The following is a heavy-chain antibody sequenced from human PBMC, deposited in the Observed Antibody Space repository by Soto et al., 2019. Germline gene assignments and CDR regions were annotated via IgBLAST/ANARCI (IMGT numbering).Heavy chain of an antibody. Sequence: GGSLRLSCAASGFTFSSYAMSWVRQAPGKGLEWVSAISGSGGSTYYADSVKGRFTISRDNSKNTLYLQMNSLRAEDTAVYYCAKDLGYDFWSGRYYFDYWGQGTLVTVSS. V-gene: IGHV3-23*01. CDR1: GFTFSSYA. J-gene: IGHJ4*02. CDR3: AKDLGYDFWSGRYYFDY. D-gene: IGHD3-3*01. CDR2: ISGSGGST.